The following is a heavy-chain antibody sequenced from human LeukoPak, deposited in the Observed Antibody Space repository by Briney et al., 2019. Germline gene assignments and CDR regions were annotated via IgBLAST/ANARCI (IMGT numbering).Heavy chain of an antibody. Sequence: PGGSLRLSCAASGFTFSGSWMSWVRQAPGKGLEWVAVISYDGSNKYYADSVKGRFTISRDNSKNTLYLQMNSLRAEDTAVYYCARMVGKAVAARFDYWGQGTLVTVSS. J-gene: IGHJ4*02. V-gene: IGHV3-30*03. CDR1: GFTFSGSW. D-gene: IGHD2-15*01. CDR2: ISYDGSNK. CDR3: ARMVGKAVAARFDY.